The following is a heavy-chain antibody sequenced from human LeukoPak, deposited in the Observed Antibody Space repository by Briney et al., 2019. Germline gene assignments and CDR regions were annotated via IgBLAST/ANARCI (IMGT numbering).Heavy chain of an antibody. Sequence: SQTLSLTCAVSGGSISSGGYSWSWIRQPPGEGLEWNGYIYHSGSTYYNPSLKSRVTISVDRSKNQFSLKLSSVTAADTAVYYCARYHSSGFYYFDYWGQGTLVTVSS. V-gene: IGHV4-30-2*01. D-gene: IGHD6-19*01. CDR2: IYHSGST. CDR3: ARYHSSGFYYFDY. CDR1: GGSISSGGYS. J-gene: IGHJ4*02.